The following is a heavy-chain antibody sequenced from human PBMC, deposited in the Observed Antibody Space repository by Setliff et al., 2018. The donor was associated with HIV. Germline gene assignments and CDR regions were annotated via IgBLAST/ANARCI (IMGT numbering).Heavy chain of an antibody. CDR3: ARDHRPYFYDKAWFDP. Sequence: PGGSLRLSCAASGFTFSSYSMNWVRQAPGKGLEWVSSISSSSSYIYYADSVKVRFTISRDNAKNSLYLQMNSPRAEDMAVYYCARDHRPYFYDKAWFDPWGQGTLVTVSS. CDR2: ISSSSSYI. D-gene: IGHD3-22*01. J-gene: IGHJ5*02. CDR1: GFTFSSYS. V-gene: IGHV3-21*01.